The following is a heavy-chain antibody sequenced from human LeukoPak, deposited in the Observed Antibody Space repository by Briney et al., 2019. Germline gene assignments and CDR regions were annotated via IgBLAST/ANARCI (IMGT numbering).Heavy chain of an antibody. Sequence: ASVKVSGKASGGTFSSYAISWVRQAPGQGLEWMGGIIPIFGTANYAQKFQGRVTITADESTSTAYMELSSLRSEDTAVYYCTKPMNSLHHDAFDIWGQGTMVTVSS. CDR2: IIPIFGTA. J-gene: IGHJ3*02. D-gene: IGHD3-16*02. V-gene: IGHV1-69*13. CDR3: TKPMNSLHHDAFDI. CDR1: GGTFSSYA.